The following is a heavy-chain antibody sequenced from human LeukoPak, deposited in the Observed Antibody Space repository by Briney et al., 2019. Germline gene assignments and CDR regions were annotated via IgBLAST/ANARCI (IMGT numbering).Heavy chain of an antibody. J-gene: IGHJ6*02. CDR3: ARDWGIEGRDIPVAGRSDYYFGLDV. V-gene: IGHV1-24*01. CDR1: GYSVIELS. D-gene: IGHD6-19*01. CDR2: FDPEDAKT. Sequence: ASVKVSCKVSGYSVIELSMHWVRQTPGKGLEWMGGFDPEDAKTIYAPKFQGRVTMTRDASTSTVYMELSSLRFEDTAVYYCARDWGIEGRDIPVAGRSDYYFGLDVWGQGTTVTVSS.